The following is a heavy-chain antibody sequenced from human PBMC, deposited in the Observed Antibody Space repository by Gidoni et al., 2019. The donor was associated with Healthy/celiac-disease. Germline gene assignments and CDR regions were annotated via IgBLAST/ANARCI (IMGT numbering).Heavy chain of an antibody. CDR1: GFTFDDYA. CDR2: ISWDGGST. J-gene: IGHJ6*02. CDR3: AKDISPWGIAVAGHYYYYGMDV. Sequence: EVQLVESGGVVVQPGGSLRLSCAASGFTFDDYAMHWVRQAPGKGLEWVSLISWDGGSTYYADSVKGRFTISRDNSKNSLYLQMNSLRAEDTALYYCAKDISPWGIAVAGHYYYYGMDVWGQGTTVTVSS. V-gene: IGHV3-43D*03. D-gene: IGHD6-19*01.